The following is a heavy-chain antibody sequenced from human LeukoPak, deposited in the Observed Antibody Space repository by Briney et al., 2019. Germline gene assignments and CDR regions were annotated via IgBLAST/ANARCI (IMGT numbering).Heavy chain of an antibody. D-gene: IGHD3/OR15-3a*01. V-gene: IGHV4-31*03. CDR1: GGSISSGGYY. J-gene: IGHJ4*02. CDR2: IYYSGST. Sequence: SQTLSLTCTVAGGSISSGGYYWSWIRQHPGKGLEWIGYIYYSGSTYYNPSLKSRFTISVDTSKNQFSLKLSSVTAADTAVYYCAREDMVFGSFDYWGQGTLVTVSS. CDR3: AREDMVFGSFDY.